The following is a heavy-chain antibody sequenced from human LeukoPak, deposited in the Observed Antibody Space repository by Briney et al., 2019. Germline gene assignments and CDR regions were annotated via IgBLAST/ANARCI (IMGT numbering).Heavy chain of an antibody. J-gene: IGHJ4*02. Sequence: SETLSLTCAVYGGSFSGYYWSWIRQPPGKGLEWIEEINHSGSTNYNPSLKSRVTISVDTSKNQFSLKLSSVTAADTAVYYCARLTPSKWVRYFDWLLSGHRPGNRFDYWGQETLVTVSS. V-gene: IGHV4-34*01. CDR2: INHSGST. CDR1: GGSFSGYY. CDR3: ARLTPSKWVRYFDWLLSGHRPGNRFDY. D-gene: IGHD3-9*01.